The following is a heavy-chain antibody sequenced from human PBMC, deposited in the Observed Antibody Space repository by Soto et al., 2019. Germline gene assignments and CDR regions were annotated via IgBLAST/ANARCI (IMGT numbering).Heavy chain of an antibody. V-gene: IGHV3-23*01. Sequence: GGSLRVSWAASGFTFSSYAMSWVRQAPGKGLEWVSAISGSGGSTYYADSVKGRFTISRDNSKNTLYLQMNSLRAEDTAVYYCAKNVWGITIFGGMDVWGQGTTVTVSS. CDR2: ISGSGGST. D-gene: IGHD3-9*01. J-gene: IGHJ6*02. CDR1: GFTFSSYA. CDR3: AKNVWGITIFGGMDV.